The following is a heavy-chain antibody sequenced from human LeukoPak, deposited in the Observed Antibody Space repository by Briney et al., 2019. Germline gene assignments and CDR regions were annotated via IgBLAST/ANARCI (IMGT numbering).Heavy chain of an antibody. D-gene: IGHD3-10*01. CDR2: IYTSGST. CDR3: ARDSIAYGSGKDGSPSPGGMDV. Sequence: SETLSLTCTVSGGSISSYYWSWIRQPAGKGLEWIGRIYTSGSTNCNPSLKSRVTMSVDTSKNQFSLKLSSVTAADTAVYYCARDSIAYGSGKDGSPSPGGMDVWGQGTTVTVSS. J-gene: IGHJ6*02. CDR1: GGSISSYY. V-gene: IGHV4-4*07.